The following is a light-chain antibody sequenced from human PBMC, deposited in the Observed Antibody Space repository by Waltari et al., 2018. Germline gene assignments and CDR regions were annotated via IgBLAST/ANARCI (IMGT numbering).Light chain of an antibody. V-gene: IGKV4-1*01. CDR1: QSVLYSSNNKNY. CDR3: QQYYNTPYT. Sequence: DIVMTQSPDSLAVYLGERATINCKSSQSVLYSSNNKNYLAWYQQKPGQPLKLLIYWASTRESGVPDRFSGSGSGTDFTLTISSLQAEDVAVYYCQQYYNTPYTFGQGTKLEIK. J-gene: IGKJ2*01. CDR2: WAS.